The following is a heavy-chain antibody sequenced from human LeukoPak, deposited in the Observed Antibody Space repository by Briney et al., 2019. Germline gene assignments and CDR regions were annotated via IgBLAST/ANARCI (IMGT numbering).Heavy chain of an antibody. CDR2: ITETGGST. J-gene: IGHJ4*02. CDR3: TRGLSYCSGGTCYYPPIY. Sequence: GGSLRLSCVVSAFNFNDYVMSWVRQSPGKGLEWVSTITETGGSTFYADSVKGRFTISRDNAKNSLYLQMNSLRAEDTAVYYCTRGLSYCSGGTCYYPPIYWGQGTLVTVSS. CDR1: AFNFNDYV. V-gene: IGHV3-23*01. D-gene: IGHD2-15*01.